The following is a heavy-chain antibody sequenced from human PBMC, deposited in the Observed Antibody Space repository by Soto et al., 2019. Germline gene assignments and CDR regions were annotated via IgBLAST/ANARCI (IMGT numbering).Heavy chain of an antibody. Sequence: ASVKVSCKASGYSFTSLDINWVRQTAGQGLEWMGWMQPSTGRTGYAQKFQGRVTMTRDTSVNTAYMELTTLTSDDTAFYYCARGVSAGVDYWGQGTLVTVSS. D-gene: IGHD1-26*01. CDR2: MQPSTGRT. J-gene: IGHJ4*02. CDR3: ARGVSAGVDY. CDR1: GYSFTSLD. V-gene: IGHV1-8*01.